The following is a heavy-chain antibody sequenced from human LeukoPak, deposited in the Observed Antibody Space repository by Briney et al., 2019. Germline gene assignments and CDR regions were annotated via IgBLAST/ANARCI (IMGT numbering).Heavy chain of an antibody. CDR3: ARALWSGPVYYGMDV. CDR2: ISSTSSYI. CDR1: GFTFSNYN. D-gene: IGHD3-10*01. J-gene: IGHJ6*02. V-gene: IGHV3-21*01. Sequence: GGSLRLSCAASGFTFSNYNFYWVRQAPGKGLEWVSSISSTSSYIYYADSMKGRFAISRDNAKNSLYLQMNSLRAEDTAVYYCARALWSGPVYYGMDVWGQGTTVTVSS.